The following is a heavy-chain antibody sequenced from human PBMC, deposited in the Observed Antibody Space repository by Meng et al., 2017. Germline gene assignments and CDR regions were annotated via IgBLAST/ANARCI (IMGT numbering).Heavy chain of an antibody. CDR3: ARDSSSGWYHNY. CDR1: GFSVTTSY. D-gene: IGHD6-19*01. J-gene: IGHJ4*02. Sequence: VQLAETGGGLIQPGGSLGLSCTASGFSVTTSYMSWVRQAPGKGLEWVSVIYSGGSTYYADSVKGRFSISRDNSKNTLYLQMNSLRAEDTAVYFCARDSSSGWYHNYWGQGTLVTVSS. CDR2: IYSGGST. V-gene: IGHV3-53*02.